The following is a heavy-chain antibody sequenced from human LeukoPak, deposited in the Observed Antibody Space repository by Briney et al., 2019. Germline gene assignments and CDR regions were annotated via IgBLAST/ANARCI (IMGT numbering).Heavy chain of an antibody. CDR3: ARTIMVRGVITHYYYYMDV. Sequence: PGGSLRLSCAASGFTFSSYWMSWVRQAPGKGLEWVANIKQDGSEKYYVDSVKGRFTISRDNAKNSLYLQMNSLRAEDTAVYYCARTIMVRGVITHYYYYMDVWGKGTTVTVSS. CDR2: IKQDGSEK. V-gene: IGHV3-7*01. CDR1: GFTFSSYW. J-gene: IGHJ6*03. D-gene: IGHD3-10*01.